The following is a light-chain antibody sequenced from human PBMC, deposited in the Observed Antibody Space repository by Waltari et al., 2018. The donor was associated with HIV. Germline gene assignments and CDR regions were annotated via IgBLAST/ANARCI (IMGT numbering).Light chain of an antibody. CDR2: AAS. Sequence: DVQMTQSPYSLSASVGDRVNITCRASRDIGTYLNWYQQKPGHAPKLLVYAASRLQSGVPERFTGSGDATDFTLTITSLQSEDSATYYCQQSYSTLRTFGQGTKL. V-gene: IGKV1-39*01. CDR3: QQSYSTLRT. J-gene: IGKJ1*01. CDR1: RDIGTY.